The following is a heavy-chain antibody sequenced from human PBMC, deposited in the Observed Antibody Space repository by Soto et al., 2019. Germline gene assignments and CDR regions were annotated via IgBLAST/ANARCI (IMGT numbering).Heavy chain of an antibody. Sequence: EVQLLESGGGLVQPGGSLRLSCAASGFTFSSYAMSWVRQAPGKGLEWVSAISGSGGSTYYADSVKGRFTISRDNSKNTLYLQMNSLRAEDTAVYYCAKDRRRITIFGVVQVNNWFDPWGQGTLVTVSS. CDR3: AKDRRRITIFGVVQVNNWFDP. V-gene: IGHV3-23*01. CDR2: ISGSGGST. J-gene: IGHJ5*02. CDR1: GFTFSSYA. D-gene: IGHD3-3*01.